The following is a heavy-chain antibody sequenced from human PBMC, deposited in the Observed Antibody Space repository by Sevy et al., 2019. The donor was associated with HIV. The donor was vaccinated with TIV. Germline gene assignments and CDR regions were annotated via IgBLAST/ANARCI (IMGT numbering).Heavy chain of an antibody. J-gene: IGHJ4*02. CDR1: GFTFSSYA. Sequence: GGSLRLSCAASGFTFSSYAMSWVRQAPGKGLEWVSAISGSGGSTYCADSVKGRFTISRDNSKNTLYLQMNSLRAEDTAVYYCVRSEDYYDSSGLYYFDYWGQGTLVTVSS. CDR3: VRSEDYYDSSGLYYFDY. D-gene: IGHD3-22*01. V-gene: IGHV3-23*01. CDR2: ISGSGGST.